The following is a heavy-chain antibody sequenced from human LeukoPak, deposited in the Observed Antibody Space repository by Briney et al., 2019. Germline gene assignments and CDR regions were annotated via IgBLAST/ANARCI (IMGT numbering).Heavy chain of an antibody. Sequence: GGSLRLSCAASGFTFSSYGMHWVRQAPGTGLEWVAVIWYDGSNKYYADSVKGRFTISRDNSKNTLYLQMNSLRAEDTAVYYCARAHIVGASNFYYWGQGTLVTVSS. CDR3: ARAHIVGASNFYY. CDR1: GFTFSSYG. D-gene: IGHD1-26*01. V-gene: IGHV3-33*01. J-gene: IGHJ4*02. CDR2: IWYDGSNK.